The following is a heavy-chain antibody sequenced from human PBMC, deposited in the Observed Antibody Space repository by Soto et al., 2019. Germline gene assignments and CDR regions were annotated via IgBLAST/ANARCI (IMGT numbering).Heavy chain of an antibody. CDR1: GYTFTNYG. D-gene: IGHD3-3*01. CDR3: ARVDDFLGVAYFDY. Sequence: ASVKVSFKACGYTFTNYGSSWVRQAPGQGFEWMGWISAYNGNTNYAQKLQGRVTMTTDTSTSTAYMELRSLRSDDTAVYYCARVDDFLGVAYFDYWGQGTLVTVSS. J-gene: IGHJ4*02. V-gene: IGHV1-18*04. CDR2: ISAYNGNT.